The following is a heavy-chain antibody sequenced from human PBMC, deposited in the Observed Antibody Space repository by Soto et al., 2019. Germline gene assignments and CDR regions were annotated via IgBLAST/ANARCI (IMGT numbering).Heavy chain of an antibody. J-gene: IGHJ5*02. CDR1: GYTFTSYG. Sequence: QVQLVQSGAEVKKPGASVKVSCKASGYTFTSYGISWVRQAPGQGLEWMGWISAYNGNTNYAQKLQGRVTMTTDTSTSTAYMELRSLRSDDTAGYYCARRITGTTAGHWFDPWGQGTLVTVSS. V-gene: IGHV1-18*01. CDR3: ARRITGTTAGHWFDP. CDR2: ISAYNGNT. D-gene: IGHD1-7*01.